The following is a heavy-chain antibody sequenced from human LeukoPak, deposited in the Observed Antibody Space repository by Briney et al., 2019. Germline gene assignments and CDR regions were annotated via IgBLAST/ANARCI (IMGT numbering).Heavy chain of an antibody. D-gene: IGHD6-19*01. V-gene: IGHV4-59*01. J-gene: IGHJ1*01. CDR1: GGSISTYS. CDR2: IYYSGKT. Sequence: SETLSLTCSVSGGSISTYSWSWFRQPPGKGLEWIGYIYYSGKTNYNPSLKSRVTISVDTSKNQFSLKLSSVTAADTAVYYCARQSKYSSGWSEYFQHWGQGTLVTVSS. CDR3: ARQSKYSSGWSEYFQH.